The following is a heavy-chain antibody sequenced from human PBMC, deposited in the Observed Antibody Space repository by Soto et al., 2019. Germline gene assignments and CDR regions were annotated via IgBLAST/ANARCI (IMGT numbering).Heavy chain of an antibody. J-gene: IGHJ3*02. CDR1: GGSISSGDYY. CDR2: TYYSGTN. D-gene: IGHD2-15*01. CDR3: ARCCSGGSCYVAFGI. Sequence: QVQLQESGPGLVKPSETLSLTCTVSGGSISSGDYYWSWIRQHPGKGLEWIGNTYYSGTNYYNPSLKSRVTISVDTSKNQFSLKLSSVTAADTAVYYCARCCSGGSCYVAFGIWGQGTMVTVSS. V-gene: IGHV4-31*03.